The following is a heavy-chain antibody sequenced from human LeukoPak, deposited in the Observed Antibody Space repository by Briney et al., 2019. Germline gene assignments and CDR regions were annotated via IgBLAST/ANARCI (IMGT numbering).Heavy chain of an antibody. D-gene: IGHD5-12*01. V-gene: IGHV4-59*01. CDR3: ARGFDSKSTYFDY. Sequence: SETLSLSCTVSGGSITNYYWNWIRQPPGKGLEWIGYIYYSGSTNYNPSLKSRVTISVDTSKNQFSLRLTSVSAADTAVYYCARGFDSKSTYFDYWGQGTLVTGFS. CDR2: IYYSGST. J-gene: IGHJ4*02. CDR1: GGSITNYY.